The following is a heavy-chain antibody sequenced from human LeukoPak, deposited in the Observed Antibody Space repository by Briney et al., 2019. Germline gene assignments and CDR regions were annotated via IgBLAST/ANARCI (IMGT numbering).Heavy chain of an antibody. CDR1: GGSITSTTDS. Sequence: KPSETLSLTCAVSGGSITSTTDSWAWIRQSPGTGLEWIVSIYSSGQSYYKVSLRSRVTMSVDTSKDLFSLKLTSVTAADTAVYYCARAPVSTAYLHYYSMDVWGKGTMVTVSS. V-gene: IGHV4-39*07. CDR3: ARAPVSTAYLHYYSMDV. D-gene: IGHD3-16*01. CDR2: IYSSGQS. J-gene: IGHJ6*03.